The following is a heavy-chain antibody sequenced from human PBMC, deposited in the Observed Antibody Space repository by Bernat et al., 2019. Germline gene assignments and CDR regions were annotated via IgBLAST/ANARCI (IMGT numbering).Heavy chain of an antibody. J-gene: IGHJ6*02. D-gene: IGHD2-15*01. CDR3: ARSERGRCSGGSCYHGMDV. CDR1: GFSLSDHY. CDR2: TKNKANSYTT. V-gene: IGHV3-72*01. Sequence: EVQLVESGGDLVQPGGSLRLSCAASGFSLSDHYMDWVRQAPGKGLEWVGRTKNKANSYTTEYAASVKGRFTISRDESKNSLNLQMNSLKAEDTAVYYCARSERGRCSGGSCYHGMDVWGQGTTVTVSS.